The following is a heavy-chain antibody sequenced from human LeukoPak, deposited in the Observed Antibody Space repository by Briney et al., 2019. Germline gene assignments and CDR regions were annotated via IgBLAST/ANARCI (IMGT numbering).Heavy chain of an antibody. CDR1: GGSFSGYY. J-gene: IGHJ4*02. Sequence: SETLSLTCAVYGGSFSGYYWSWLRQPPGKGLEGIGEINHSGSTNYNPFLKSRVTISVDTSKNQVSLKLSSVTAADTAVFYCARVAYSGYDYRGYFDYWGQGTLVPVSS. CDR2: INHSGST. D-gene: IGHD5-12*01. CDR3: ARVAYSGYDYRGYFDY. V-gene: IGHV4-34*01.